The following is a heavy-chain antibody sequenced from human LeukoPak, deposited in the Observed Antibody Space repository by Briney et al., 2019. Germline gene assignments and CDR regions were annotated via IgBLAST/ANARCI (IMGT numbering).Heavy chain of an antibody. CDR2: INPNSGGT. D-gene: IGHD3-9*01. J-gene: IGHJ4*02. CDR3: ARPPTRFTIFPDY. Sequence: GASVKVSCKASGYTFTGYYMHWVRQAPGQGLEWMGWINPNSGGTNYAQKFQGRVTMTRDTSISTAYMELSRLSSDDTAVYYCARPPTRFTIFPDYWGQGTLVTVSS. CDR1: GYTFTGYY. V-gene: IGHV1-2*02.